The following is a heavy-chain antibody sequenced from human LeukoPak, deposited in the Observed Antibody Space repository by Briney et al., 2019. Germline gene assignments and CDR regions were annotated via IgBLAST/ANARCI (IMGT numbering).Heavy chain of an antibody. CDR3: ARDRSLYYDSSGYYSPLGY. V-gene: IGHV1-18*01. J-gene: IGHJ4*02. CDR1: GYTFTSYA. D-gene: IGHD3-22*01. CDR2: ISANNGNT. Sequence: ASVKVSCKASGYTFTSYATSWVRQAPGQGLEWMGCISANNGNTNYAQKLQGRVTMTTDTSTSTAYMELRSLRSDDTAVYYCARDRSLYYDSSGYYSPLGYWGQGTLVTVSS.